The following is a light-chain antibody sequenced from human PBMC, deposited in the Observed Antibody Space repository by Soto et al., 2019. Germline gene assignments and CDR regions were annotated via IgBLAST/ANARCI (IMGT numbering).Light chain of an antibody. CDR2: GTS. CDR3: QQFSSYPLT. Sequence: EIVMTQSPASLSVSPGESVTLSCRASQSVASNLAWYQQKPGQAPRLLIYGTSSRATGIPDRFSGGGSGTDFTLTISRLEPEDFAVYYCQQFSSYPLTFGGGTKVDIK. J-gene: IGKJ4*01. CDR1: QSVASN. V-gene: IGKV3-20*01.